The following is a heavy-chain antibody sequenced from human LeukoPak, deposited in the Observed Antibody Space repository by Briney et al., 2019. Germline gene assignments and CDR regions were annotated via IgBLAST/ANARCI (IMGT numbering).Heavy chain of an antibody. D-gene: IGHD4-17*01. CDR2: IYYSGST. CDR3: ARGLPKNDYGDYGGTWFDP. Sequence: SEILSLTCTVSGGSISSYYWSWIRQPPGKGLEWIGYIYYSGSTNYNPSLRSRVTISLDTSKNQFSLKLSSVTAADTAVYYCARGLPKNDYGDYGGTWFDPWGQGTLVTVSS. J-gene: IGHJ5*02. CDR1: GGSISSYY. V-gene: IGHV4-59*12.